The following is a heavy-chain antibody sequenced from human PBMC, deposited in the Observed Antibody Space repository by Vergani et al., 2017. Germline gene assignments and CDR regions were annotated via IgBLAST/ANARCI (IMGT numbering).Heavy chain of an antibody. V-gene: IGHV5-10-1*01. J-gene: IGHJ2*01. CDR1: GYSFTSYW. Sequence: EVQLVQSGAEVKKPGESLRISCKGSGYSFTSYWISWVRQMPGKGLEWMGRIDPSDSYTNYSPSFQGHVTISAGKSISTAYLQWSSLKASDTAMYYCARLRTYYYDSSSPGNWYFDLWGRGTLVTVSS. CDR2: IDPSDSYT. D-gene: IGHD3-22*01. CDR3: ARLRTYYYDSSSPGNWYFDL.